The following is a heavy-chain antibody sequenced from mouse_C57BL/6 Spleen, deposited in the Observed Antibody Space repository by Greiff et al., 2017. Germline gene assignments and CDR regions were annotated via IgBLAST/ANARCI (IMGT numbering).Heavy chain of an antibody. D-gene: IGHD2-2*01. CDR1: GYTFTSYW. CDR2: IHPNSGST. V-gene: IGHV1-64*01. CDR3: ADDGYDRYCDV. J-gene: IGHJ1*03. Sequence: QVQLQQPGAELVKPGASVKLSCKASGYTFTSYWMHWVKQRPGQGLEWIGMIHPNSGSTNYNEKFKSKATLTVDKSSSTAYMQLSSLTSEDSAVYYCADDGYDRYCDVWGTGTTVTVSA.